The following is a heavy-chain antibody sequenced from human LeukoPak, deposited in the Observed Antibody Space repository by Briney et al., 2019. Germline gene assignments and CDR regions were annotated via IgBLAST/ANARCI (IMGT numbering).Heavy chain of an antibody. J-gene: IGHJ4*02. CDR3: ARGQGIAVAGTTDY. D-gene: IGHD6-19*01. CDR2: ISGSGGST. CDR1: GFTFNSYA. V-gene: IGHV3-23*01. Sequence: PGGSLRLSCAASGFTFNSYAMNWVRQAPGKGLEWVSTISGSGGSTYYADSVKGRFTISRDNSKNTLYLQMNSLRAEDTAVYYCARGQGIAVAGTTDYWGQGTLVTVSS.